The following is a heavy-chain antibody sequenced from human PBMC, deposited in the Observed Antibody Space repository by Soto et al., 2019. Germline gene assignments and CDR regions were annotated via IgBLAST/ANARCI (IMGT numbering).Heavy chain of an antibody. Sequence: QVQLQESGPGLVKPSETLSLTCTVSGGSISSYYWSWIRQPPGKGLEWIGYIYYSGSTNYNPSLNSRFTNSVDTSKNKFSLKLSSVTAADTAVYYWAREGVTRNYYYYGMDVWGQGTTVTVSS. V-gene: IGHV4-59*01. D-gene: IGHD2-21*02. CDR2: IYYSGST. CDR3: AREGVTRNYYYYGMDV. J-gene: IGHJ6*02. CDR1: GGSISSYY.